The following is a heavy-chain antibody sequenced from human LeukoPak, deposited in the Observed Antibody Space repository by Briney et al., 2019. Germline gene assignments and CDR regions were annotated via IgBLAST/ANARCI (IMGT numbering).Heavy chain of an antibody. D-gene: IGHD3-10*01. CDR3: ARAPGGRAGY. J-gene: IGHJ4*02. Sequence: GALRLSCAASGFTFSNYWMSWVRQAPGRGLEWVANIKQDGSEKYSVNSVKGRFTISRDNAKNSLYLQMNSLRAEDTAVYYCARAPGGRAGYWGQGTLVTVSS. V-gene: IGHV3-7*01. CDR2: IKQDGSEK. CDR1: GFTFSNYW.